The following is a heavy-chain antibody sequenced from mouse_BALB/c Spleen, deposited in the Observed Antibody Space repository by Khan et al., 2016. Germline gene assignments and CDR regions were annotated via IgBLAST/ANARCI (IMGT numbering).Heavy chain of an antibody. D-gene: IGHD2-4*01. Sequence: QVQLKESGAELVKPGASVKLSCKTSGYTFTSYWLQWVKQRPGQGLGWIGEIFPGTGTTYYTEKFKGKATLTIDTSSSTAYMQLSSLTSEDSAVYFWARGGLRRDYYAKDYWGQGTAVTVSS. CDR3: ARGGLRRDYYAKDY. CDR2: IFPGTGTT. J-gene: IGHJ4*01. V-gene: IGHV1S132*01. CDR1: GYTFTSYW.